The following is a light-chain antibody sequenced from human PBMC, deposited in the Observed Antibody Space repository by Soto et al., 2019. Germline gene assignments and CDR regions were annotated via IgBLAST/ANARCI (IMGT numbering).Light chain of an antibody. J-gene: IGKJ4*01. V-gene: IGKV3-11*01. CDR2: DAS. CDR1: QSVGNS. CDR3: QPRASWPPGAA. Sequence: EIVLTQSPATLSLSPGERATLSCRASQSVGNSLAWYQQKPGQAPRLLIYDASMRATGIPATFSGSGSGTGFELPISSIEPEDFAVYYWQPRASWPPGAAFGEGTKVEMK.